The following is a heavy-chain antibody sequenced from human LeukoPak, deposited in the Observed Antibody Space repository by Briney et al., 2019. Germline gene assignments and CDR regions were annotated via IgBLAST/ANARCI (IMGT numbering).Heavy chain of an antibody. CDR1: GFSFSNYA. CDR3: AKDRRGYDASQEGY. J-gene: IGHJ4*02. Sequence: PGGSLRLSCAASGFSFSNYAMAWVRQAPGKGLEWVSSISGIGDTAYYADSVKGRFTISRDNSKNTLYLQMNSLRAEDTAVYYCAKDRRGYDASQEGYRGQGTLVTVSS. V-gene: IGHV3-23*01. D-gene: IGHD5-12*01. CDR2: ISGIGDTA.